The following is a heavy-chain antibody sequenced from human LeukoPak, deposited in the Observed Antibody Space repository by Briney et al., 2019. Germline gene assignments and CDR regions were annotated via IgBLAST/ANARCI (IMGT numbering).Heavy chain of an antibody. J-gene: IGHJ2*01. CDR2: IYYSGST. Sequence: ETLSLTCTVSGGSISSYYWSWIRQPPGKGLEWIGYIYYSGSTNYNPSLKSRVTISVDTSKNQFSLKLSSVTAADTAVYYCARGVFQGSSSWSSHWYFDLWGRGTLVTVSS. CDR1: GGSISSYY. CDR3: ARGVFQGSSSWSSHWYFDL. D-gene: IGHD6-13*01. V-gene: IGHV4-59*12.